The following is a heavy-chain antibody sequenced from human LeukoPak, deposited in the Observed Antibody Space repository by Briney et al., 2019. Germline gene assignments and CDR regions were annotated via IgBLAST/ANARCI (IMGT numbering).Heavy chain of an antibody. CDR3: ARDMYYYSRTGFDP. Sequence: ASVKVSCKTSGYTFNSYGISWVRQAPGQGLEWMGWISAYNGNTSYAQKLQGRVTMTTDTSTSTAYMELRSLRSDDTAVYYCARDMYYYSRTGFDPWGQGTLVTVSS. V-gene: IGHV1-18*01. CDR2: ISAYNGNT. J-gene: IGHJ5*02. D-gene: IGHD3-10*01. CDR1: GYTFNSYG.